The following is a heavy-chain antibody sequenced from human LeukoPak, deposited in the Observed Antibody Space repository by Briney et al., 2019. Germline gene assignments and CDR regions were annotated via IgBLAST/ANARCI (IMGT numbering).Heavy chain of an antibody. J-gene: IGHJ4*02. CDR1: GFTFSNAW. Sequence: GGSLRLYCAASGFTFSNAWMSWVRQAPGKGLEWGGRIKSKTDGGTTDYAAPVKGRFTISRDVSKTTLYLQMNSLKTEDSAVYYCTSADYSSGRYYFDYWGQGTLVTVSS. V-gene: IGHV3-15*01. D-gene: IGHD6-19*01. CDR2: IKSKTDGGTT. CDR3: TSADYSSGRYYFDY.